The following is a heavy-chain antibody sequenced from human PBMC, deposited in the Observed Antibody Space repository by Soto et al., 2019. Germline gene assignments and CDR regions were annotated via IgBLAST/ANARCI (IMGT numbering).Heavy chain of an antibody. D-gene: IGHD2-2*01. V-gene: IGHV1-69*06. CDR2: IIPIFGTA. J-gene: IGHJ4*02. CDR1: GCTFSSYA. CDR3: ARDMGYCSSTSCSLFDY. Sequence: QVQLVQSGAEVKKPGSSVKVSCTASGCTFSSYAISWVRQAPGQGLEWMGGIIPIFGTANYAQKFQGRVTITADKSTSTAYMELSSLRSEDTAVYYCARDMGYCSSTSCSLFDYWGQGTLVTVSS.